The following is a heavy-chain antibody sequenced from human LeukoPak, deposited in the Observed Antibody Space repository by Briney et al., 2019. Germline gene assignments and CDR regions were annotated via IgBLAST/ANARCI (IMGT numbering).Heavy chain of an antibody. CDR3: AREVGYFDY. D-gene: IGHD1-26*01. V-gene: IGHV4-59*01. CDR2: IYYSGST. J-gene: IGHJ4*02. Sequence: PSETLSLTCTVSGGSISSYYWSWIRQPPGKGLERIGYIYYSGSTNYNPSLKSRVTISVDTSKNQFSLKLSSVTAADTAVYYCAREVGYFDYWGQGTLVTVSS. CDR1: GGSISSYY.